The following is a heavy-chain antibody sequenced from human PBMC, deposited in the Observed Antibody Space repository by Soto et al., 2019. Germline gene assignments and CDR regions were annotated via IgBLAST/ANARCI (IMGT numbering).Heavy chain of an antibody. J-gene: IGHJ4*02. CDR3: AKDPRFSLIAVAGQGDY. Sequence: GGSLRLSCAASGFTFSSYAMSWVRQAPGKGLEWVSAISGSGGSTYYADSVKGRFTISRDNSKNTLYLQMNSLRAEDTAVYYCAKDPRFSLIAVAGQGDYWGQGTLVTVSS. CDR2: ISGSGGST. D-gene: IGHD6-19*01. CDR1: GFTFSSYA. V-gene: IGHV3-23*01.